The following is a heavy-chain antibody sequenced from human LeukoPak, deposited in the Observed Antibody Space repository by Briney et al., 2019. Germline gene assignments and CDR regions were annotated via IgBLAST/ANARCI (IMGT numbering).Heavy chain of an antibody. V-gene: IGHV1-46*01. D-gene: IGHD5-12*01. CDR1: GYTFTSYY. CDR2: INPSGGST. CDR3: ARAKIQTGYVGFGPKRSPNFDLDY. J-gene: IGHJ4*02. Sequence: ASVKVSCKASGYTFTSYYMHCVRQAPGQGLEWMGMINPSGGSTTYAQRFQGRVTMTRDTSTSTVYMELSSLRSEDTAVYFCARAKIQTGYVGFGPKRSPNFDLDYWGQGTLVTVSS.